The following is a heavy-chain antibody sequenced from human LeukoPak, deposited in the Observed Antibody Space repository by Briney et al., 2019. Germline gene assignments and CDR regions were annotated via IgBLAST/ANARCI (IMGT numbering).Heavy chain of an antibody. J-gene: IGHJ4*02. CDR3: ARFGRTDTAMVMEVY. D-gene: IGHD5-18*01. CDR1: GYTFTGYY. CDR2: INPNSGGT. V-gene: IGHV1-2*02. Sequence: ASVKVSCKASGYTFTGYYMHWVRQAPGQGLEWMGWINPNSGGTNYAQKFQGRVTMTRDTSISTAYMELSRLRSDDTAVYYCARFGRTDTAMVMEVYWGQGTLVTVSS.